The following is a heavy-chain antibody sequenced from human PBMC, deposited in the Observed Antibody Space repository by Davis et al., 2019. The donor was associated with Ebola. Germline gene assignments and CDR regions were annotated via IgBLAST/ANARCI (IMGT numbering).Heavy chain of an antibody. CDR3: AHRGWWSGTS. D-gene: IGHD3-3*01. CDR2: IYWDDDK. Sequence: SGPTLVKPTQTLTLTCTFSGFSLTTRGVGVGWIRQPPGKALEWLALIYWDDDKRYSPSLKTRLTITKDTSKNQVVLMMDNMDPVDTATYFCAHRGWWSGTSWGQGTLVTVSS. V-gene: IGHV2-5*02. CDR1: GFSLTTRGVG. J-gene: IGHJ5*02.